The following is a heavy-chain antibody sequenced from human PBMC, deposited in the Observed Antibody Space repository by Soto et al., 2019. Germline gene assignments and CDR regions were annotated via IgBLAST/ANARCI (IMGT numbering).Heavy chain of an antibody. V-gene: IGHV3-66*01. CDR1: GFTVSSNY. D-gene: IGHD3-10*01. Sequence: GGSLRLSCAASGFTVSSNYMSWVRQAPGKGLEWVSVIYSGGSTYYADSVKGRFTISRDNSKNTLYLQMNSLRAEDTAVYYCARSGSIPYYYYYMDVWGKGTTVTVSS. CDR2: IYSGGST. CDR3: ARSGSIPYYYYYMDV. J-gene: IGHJ6*03.